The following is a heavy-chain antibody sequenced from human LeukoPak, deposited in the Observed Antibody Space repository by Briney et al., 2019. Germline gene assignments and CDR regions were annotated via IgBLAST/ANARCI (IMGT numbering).Heavy chain of an antibody. CDR2: INSDGSST. D-gene: IGHD2-8*01. CDR1: GFTFSTYW. Sequence: PGGSLRLSCAASGFTFSTYWMHWVRQAPGKGLVWVSRINSDGSSTSYADSVKGRFTISRDNAKNTLYLQMNSLRAEDTAVYYCARALIGYYFDYWGQGTLVTVSS. V-gene: IGHV3-74*01. J-gene: IGHJ4*02. CDR3: ARALIGYYFDY.